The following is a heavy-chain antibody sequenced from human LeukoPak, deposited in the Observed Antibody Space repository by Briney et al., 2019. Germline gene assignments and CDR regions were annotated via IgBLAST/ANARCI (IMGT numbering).Heavy chain of an antibody. Sequence: SETLSLTCTVSGGSISSYYWSWIRQPPGKGLEWIGYIYYIGSTNYNPSLKSRVAISVDTSKNQFSLKLSSVTAADTAVYYCARGIRSYYYDSSGYYNWFDPWGQGTLVTVSP. CDR3: ARGIRSYYYDSSGYYNWFDP. CDR2: IYYIGST. V-gene: IGHV4-59*12. D-gene: IGHD3-22*01. J-gene: IGHJ5*02. CDR1: GGSISSYY.